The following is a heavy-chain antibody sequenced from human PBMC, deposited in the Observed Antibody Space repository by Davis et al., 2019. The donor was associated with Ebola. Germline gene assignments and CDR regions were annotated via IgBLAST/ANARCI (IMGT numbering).Heavy chain of an antibody. V-gene: IGHV4-34*01. J-gene: IGHJ5*02. CDR3: ARVTTGSYSNWFDP. Sequence: MPSETLSLTCAVYVGSFSGYYWSWIRQPPGKGLEWVGEINHSGNTNYNPSLKSRVTMSVDTSKNQFSLKVTSVTAADTAVYYCARVTTGSYSNWFDPWGQGTLVTVSS. CDR1: VGSFSGYY. D-gene: IGHD3-10*01. CDR2: INHSGNT.